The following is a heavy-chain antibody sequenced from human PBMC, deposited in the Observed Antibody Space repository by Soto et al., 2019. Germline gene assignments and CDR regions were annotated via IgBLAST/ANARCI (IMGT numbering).Heavy chain of an antibody. CDR3: VSRIPSWAFDY. CDR1: GFTVNTNY. J-gene: IGHJ4*01. CDR2: MYSGGDI. D-gene: IGHD3-16*01. Sequence: GWSLRLSCLVAGFTVNTNYMYWVRQAPGRGLEWVSAMYSGGDIHYADSVKGRFTISRDTSENTLYLRMDKLRVEDTAVYFCVSRIPSWAFDYWGQGTLVTASS. V-gene: IGHV3-53*01.